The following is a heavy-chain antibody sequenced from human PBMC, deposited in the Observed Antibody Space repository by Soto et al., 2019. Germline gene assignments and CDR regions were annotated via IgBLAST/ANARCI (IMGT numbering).Heavy chain of an antibody. D-gene: IGHD2-2*01. J-gene: IGHJ5*02. Sequence: QVQLVQSGAEVKKPGASVKVSCRASGYTFTSYDINWVRQATGQGLEWMGWMNPNSGNTGYAQKFQGRVTMTRNTSISTAYMELSSLRSEDTAVYYCARAVSHSDCSRTSCYAYNWFDPWGQGTLVTVSS. V-gene: IGHV1-8*01. CDR3: ARAVSHSDCSRTSCYAYNWFDP. CDR1: GYTFTSYD. CDR2: MNPNSGNT.